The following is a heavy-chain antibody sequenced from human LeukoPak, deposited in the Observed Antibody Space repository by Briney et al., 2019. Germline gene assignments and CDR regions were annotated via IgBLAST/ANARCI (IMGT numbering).Heavy chain of an antibody. D-gene: IGHD4-17*01. CDR3: ARYGDYVSLFDY. CDR2: ISVYNGNT. Sequence: GASVKVSCKASGYTFTSYGISWVRQAPGQGLEWMGWISVYNGNTKYVQKFQGRVTMTTDTSTNTAYMELRSLRSDDTAVYYCARYGDYVSLFDYWGQGTLVTVSS. J-gene: IGHJ4*02. V-gene: IGHV1-18*01. CDR1: GYTFTSYG.